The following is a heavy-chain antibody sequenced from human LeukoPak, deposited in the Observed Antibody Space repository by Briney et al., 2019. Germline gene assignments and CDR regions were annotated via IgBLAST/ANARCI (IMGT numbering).Heavy chain of an antibody. Sequence: SGPTLVNPTQTLTLTCTFSGFSLRTRGMCVSWIRQPPGKALEWLARIDWDDDKYYSTSLKTRLTISKDTSKNQVVLTMTNMDPVDTATYYCARGPRATVTSFDYWGQGTLVTVSS. CDR2: IDWDDDK. V-gene: IGHV2-70*11. CDR1: GFSLRTRGMC. D-gene: IGHD4-17*01. J-gene: IGHJ4*02. CDR3: ARGPRATVTSFDY.